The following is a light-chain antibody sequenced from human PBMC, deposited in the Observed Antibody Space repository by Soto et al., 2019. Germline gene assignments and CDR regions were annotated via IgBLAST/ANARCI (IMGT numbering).Light chain of an antibody. J-gene: IGKJ4*01. CDR1: QSVSSN. V-gene: IGKV3D-15*01. CDR3: QQYNNWPLT. Sequence: EIVMTQSPATLSVSPGERATLSCRASQSVSSNLAWYQQKPGQAPRLLIYGASTRATGIPARFSGSGSGTEFTLTISSQQSEDFAVYYCQQYNNWPLTVGGGTKVEIK. CDR2: GAS.